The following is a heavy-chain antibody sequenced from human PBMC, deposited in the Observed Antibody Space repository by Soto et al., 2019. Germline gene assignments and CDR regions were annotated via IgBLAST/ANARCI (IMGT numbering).Heavy chain of an antibody. D-gene: IGHD2-15*01. J-gene: IGHJ4*02. Sequence: ASVKVSCKASGYTFTSYGISWVRQAPGQGLEWMGWISAYNGNTNYAQKLQGRVTMTTDTSTSTAYMELRSLRSDDTAVYYCARLSPDAFGRYCSGGSCYLFDYWGQGTLVTVSS. CDR3: ARLSPDAFGRYCSGGSCYLFDY. CDR2: ISAYNGNT. CDR1: GYTFTSYG. V-gene: IGHV1-18*01.